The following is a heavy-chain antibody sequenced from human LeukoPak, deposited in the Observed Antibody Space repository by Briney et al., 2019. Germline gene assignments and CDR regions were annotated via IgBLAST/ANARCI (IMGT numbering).Heavy chain of an antibody. CDR2: IYYSGST. CDR3: ARDRYSSGWYSYYYYYMDV. CDR1: GGSFSGYY. V-gene: IGHV4-34*01. Sequence: PSETLSLTCAVYGGSFSGYYWSWIRQPPGKGLEWIGSIYYSGSTYYNPSLKSRVTISVDTSKNQFSLKLSSVTAADTAVYYCARDRYSSGWYSYYYYYMDVWGKGTTVTVSS. J-gene: IGHJ6*03. D-gene: IGHD6-19*01.